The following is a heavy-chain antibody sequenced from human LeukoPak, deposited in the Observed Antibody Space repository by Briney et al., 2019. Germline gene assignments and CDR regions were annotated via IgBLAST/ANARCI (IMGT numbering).Heavy chain of an antibody. J-gene: IGHJ4*02. CDR1: GFTFDDYA. Sequence: PGGSLRLSCAASGFTFDDYAMHWVRQAPGKGLEWVSGISWNSGSIGYADSVKGRFTISRDNAKNSLYLQMNSLRAEDTALYYCANSGGFGSPPLGYWGQGTLVTVSS. D-gene: IGHD6-19*01. CDR2: ISWNSGSI. CDR3: ANSGGFGSPPLGY. V-gene: IGHV3-9*01.